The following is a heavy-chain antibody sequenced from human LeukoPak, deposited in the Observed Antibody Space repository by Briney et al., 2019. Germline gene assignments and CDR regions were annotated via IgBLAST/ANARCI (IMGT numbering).Heavy chain of an antibody. CDR3: ARVEMATISHDY. Sequence: GGSLRLSCAASGFRFNTYWMSWVRQAPGKGLVWVSRINSDGSSTSYADSVKGRFTISRDNAKNTLYLQMNSLRAEDTAVYYCARVEMATISHDYWGQGTLVTVSS. V-gene: IGHV3-74*01. CDR2: INSDGSST. CDR1: GFRFNTYW. J-gene: IGHJ4*02. D-gene: IGHD5-24*01.